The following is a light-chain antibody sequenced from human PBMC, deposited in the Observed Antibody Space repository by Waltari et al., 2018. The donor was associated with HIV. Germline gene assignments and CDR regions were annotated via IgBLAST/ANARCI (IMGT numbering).Light chain of an antibody. J-gene: IGLJ2*01. CDR2: GNK. CDR1: SSTIGADSD. Sequence: QSMLTQPPSVSGAPGQRVTISCTGSSSTIGADSDVHWYQQIPGTAPKLLISGNKNRPSWVPARFSASKSGTSASLTISGLQAEDEADYFCQSYDISLSASVVFGGGTRLTVL. CDR3: QSYDISLSASVV. V-gene: IGLV1-40*01.